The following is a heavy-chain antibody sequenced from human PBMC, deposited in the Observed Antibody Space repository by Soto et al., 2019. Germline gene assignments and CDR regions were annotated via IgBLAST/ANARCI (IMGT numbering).Heavy chain of an antibody. CDR1: GGSFSGYY. CDR2: INHSGST. J-gene: IGHJ6*03. D-gene: IGHD4-17*01. V-gene: IGHV4-34*01. CDR3: ARSRTVTTRWENYYYMDV. Sequence: SETLSLTCAVYGGSFSGYYWSWIRQPPGKGLEWIGEINHSGSTNYNPSLKSRITISVDTSKNQFSLKLSSVTAADTAVHYCARSRTVTTRWENYYYMDVWGKGTTVTVSS.